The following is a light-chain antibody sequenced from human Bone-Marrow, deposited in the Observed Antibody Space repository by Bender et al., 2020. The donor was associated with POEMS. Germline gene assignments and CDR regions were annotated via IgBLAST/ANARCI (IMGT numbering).Light chain of an antibody. CDR3: CSYAGSNIYG. Sequence: QSVLTQPPSASGTPGQRVTISCSGSSSNIGSNTVNWYQQLPGTAPKFLIHSNSQRPSGVPDRFSGSKSGTTASLTVSGLQAEDEADYYCCSYAGSNIYGFGTGTKVTVL. CDR2: SNS. J-gene: IGLJ1*01. CDR1: SSNIGSNT. V-gene: IGLV1-44*01.